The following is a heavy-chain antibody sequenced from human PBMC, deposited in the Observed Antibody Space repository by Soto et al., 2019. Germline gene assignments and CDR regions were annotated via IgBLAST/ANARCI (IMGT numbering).Heavy chain of an antibody. D-gene: IGHD3-3*01. CDR1: GGSIISNYC. Sequence: PSETLSLTCAVSGGSIISNYCWAWIRQSPGEGLVWIGSIYHSVTTYYNPSLESRVIISVDTSESRFALRLTSVTAADSAVYYCARTDNVGYYPYWGQGTLVTVSS. J-gene: IGHJ4*02. CDR2: IYHSVTT. V-gene: IGHV4-38-2*01. CDR3: ARTDNVGYYPY.